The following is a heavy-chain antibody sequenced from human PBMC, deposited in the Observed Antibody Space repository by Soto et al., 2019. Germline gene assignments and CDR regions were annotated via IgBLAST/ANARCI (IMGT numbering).Heavy chain of an antibody. D-gene: IGHD3-22*01. CDR3: ARSYYDSSGYLDDAFDI. CDR1: GFNIISGGYY. J-gene: IGHJ3*02. CDR2: IYYSGST. V-gene: IGHV4-31*03. Sequence: SETLSLTSTVSGFNIISGGYYWSWIRQHPGKGLEWIGYIYYSGSTYYNPSLKSRVTISVDTSKNQFSLKLSSVTAADTAVYYCARSYYDSSGYLDDAFDIWGQGTMVTVSS.